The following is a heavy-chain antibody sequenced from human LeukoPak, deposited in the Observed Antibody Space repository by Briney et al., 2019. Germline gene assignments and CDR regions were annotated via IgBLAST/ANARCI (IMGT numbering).Heavy chain of an antibody. CDR2: ITPVIGTT. CDR3: TRVTLRGSKYNWFDP. D-gene: IGHD1-26*01. Sequence: SVKVSCRSSGGTFNTHIFHWVRQAPGQGLEWMGRITPVIGTTKYAQRFQARVTITADRSTSTAYLELSGLTYDDTAVYYCTRVTLRGSKYNWFDPWGQGTHVSVSS. V-gene: IGHV1-69*08. CDR1: GGTFNTHI. J-gene: IGHJ5*02.